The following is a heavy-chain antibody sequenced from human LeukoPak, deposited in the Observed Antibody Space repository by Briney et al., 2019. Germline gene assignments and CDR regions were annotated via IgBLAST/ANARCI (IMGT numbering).Heavy chain of an antibody. CDR3: ARGRFGEFRIDY. Sequence: ASVKASCKASGYTFTSYGISWVRQAPGQGLEWMGWINPNSGGTNYAQKFQGRVTMTRDTSISTAYMELSRLRSDDTAVYYCARGRFGEFRIDYWGQGTLVTVSS. V-gene: IGHV1-2*02. CDR1: GYTFTSYG. CDR2: INPNSGGT. J-gene: IGHJ4*02. D-gene: IGHD3-10*01.